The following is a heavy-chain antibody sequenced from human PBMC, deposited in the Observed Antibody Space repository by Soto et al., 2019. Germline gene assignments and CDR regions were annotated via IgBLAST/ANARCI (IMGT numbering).Heavy chain of an antibody. J-gene: IGHJ4*02. Sequence: QVQLVESGGGVVQPGRSLRLSCAASGFTFSTYNMHWIRQAPGKGLEWVAVIAYDGTNIYYTDSVKGRFTISRDNSKNTVYLQMNSLRVEDTAVYFCARSLSGGWSFFDFWGQGALVTVSS. V-gene: IGHV3-30-3*01. CDR2: IAYDGTNI. D-gene: IGHD6-19*01. CDR1: GFTFSTYN. CDR3: ARSLSGGWSFFDF.